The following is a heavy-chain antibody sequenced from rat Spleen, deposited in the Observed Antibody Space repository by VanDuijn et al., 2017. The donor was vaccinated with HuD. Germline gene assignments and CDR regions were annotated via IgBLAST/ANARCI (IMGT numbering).Heavy chain of an antibody. CDR2: ISYDGSST. D-gene: IGHD1-5*01. Sequence: EVQLVESGGGLVQPGRSLKLSCAASGFTFSDYNMAWVRQAPKKGLEWVATISYDGSSTYYRDSVKGRFTISRDNAKSTLYLQMDSLRSEDTATYYCATDTTLYFDYWGQGVMVTVSS. CDR1: GFTFSDYN. CDR3: ATDTTLYFDY. V-gene: IGHV5-7*01. J-gene: IGHJ2*01.